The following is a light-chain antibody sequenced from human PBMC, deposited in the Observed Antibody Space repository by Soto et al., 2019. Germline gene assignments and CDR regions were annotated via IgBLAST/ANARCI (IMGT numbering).Light chain of an antibody. CDR3: QQYNSYSPWT. V-gene: IGKV1-5*01. Sequence: DIQMTQSPSTLSASVGDRVTITCRASQSISSWLAWYQQKPGQAPKLLICDASSLESGVPPRFSGSGSGTEFSLTISSLQPDDFATYYCQQYNSYSPWTFGQGTKVEIK. J-gene: IGKJ1*01. CDR2: DAS. CDR1: QSISSW.